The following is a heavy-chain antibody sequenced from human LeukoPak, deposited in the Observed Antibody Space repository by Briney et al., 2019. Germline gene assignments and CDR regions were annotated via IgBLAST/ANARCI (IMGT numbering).Heavy chain of an antibody. V-gene: IGHV1-69*01. CDR2: IIPIFGTA. Sequence: SVKVSCEASGGTFISYAISWVRQAPGQGLEWMGGIIPIFGTANYAQKFQGRVTITADESTSTAYMELSSLRSEDTAVYYCARDRFRGYSYGLDWGQGTLVTVSS. CDR1: GGTFISYA. J-gene: IGHJ4*02. D-gene: IGHD5-18*01. CDR3: ARDRFRGYSYGLD.